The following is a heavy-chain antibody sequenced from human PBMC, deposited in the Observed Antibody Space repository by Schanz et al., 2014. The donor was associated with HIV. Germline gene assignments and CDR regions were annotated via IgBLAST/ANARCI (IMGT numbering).Heavy chain of an antibody. J-gene: IGHJ4*02. CDR1: GFTFSSYD. Sequence: EVQLVESGGGLVQPGRSLRLSCAASGFTFSSYDMHWFRQGRGKGLEWVSTIYTTGDTYYQASVEGRFTISRDNAKNTLYLQMNSLRAEDTAVYYCARVGVGGYANLDYWGQGTLVTVSS. D-gene: IGHD5-12*01. V-gene: IGHV3-13*01. CDR3: ARVGVGGYANLDY. CDR2: IYTTGDT.